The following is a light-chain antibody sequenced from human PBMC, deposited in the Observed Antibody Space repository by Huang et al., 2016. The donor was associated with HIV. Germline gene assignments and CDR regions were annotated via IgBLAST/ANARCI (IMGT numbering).Light chain of an antibody. CDR1: QSITTY. V-gene: IGKV1-39*01. Sequence: DIQMTQSPSSLSASVGDRVTITCRTSQSITTYLTWYQQKPGKAPILLIYAASSLQSGVPSRFRGSGSGTDFALTINSLQPEDFATYYCQQTYSTITFGQGTRLDIK. CDR3: QQTYSTIT. J-gene: IGKJ5*01. CDR2: AAS.